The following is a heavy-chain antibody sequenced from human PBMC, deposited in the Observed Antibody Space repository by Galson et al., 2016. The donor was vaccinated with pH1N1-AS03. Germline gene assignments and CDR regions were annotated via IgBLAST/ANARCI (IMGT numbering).Heavy chain of an antibody. J-gene: IGHJ5*02. D-gene: IGHD3-22*01. CDR2: IDPSGGGT. Sequence: QGLEWMGVIDPSGGGTTYAQKFHGRVTMTRDTSTTTAHMELSSLRAEDTAVYYCAREASSGYYYVHADLWGQGTLVTVSS. CDR3: AREASSGYYYVHADL. V-gene: IGHV1-46*01.